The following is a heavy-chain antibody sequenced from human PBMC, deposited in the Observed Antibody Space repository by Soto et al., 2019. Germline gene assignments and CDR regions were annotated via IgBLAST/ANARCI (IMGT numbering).Heavy chain of an antibody. J-gene: IGHJ3*01. V-gene: IGHV1-18*01. D-gene: IGHD2-15*01. CDR1: GYTFTGYG. CDR2: SSVFNGNT. Sequence: QVQLVQSGAEVKKPGASVKVSCKTSGYTFTGYGINWVRQAPGHGLEWMGWSSVFNGNTKYGQNIPDRVIMTTDASTRTAYMELRSLRSDDTAVYFCGRDGSGGIIDSWGQGTMLIVSS. CDR3: GRDGSGGIIDS.